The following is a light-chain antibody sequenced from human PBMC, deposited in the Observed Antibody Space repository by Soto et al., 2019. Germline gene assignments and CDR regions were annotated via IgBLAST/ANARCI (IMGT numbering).Light chain of an antibody. CDR1: TSDVGIYNL. CDR3: SSDAGSRWV. CDR2: EVD. Sequence: SALTQPASVSGSPGQSITISCSGTTSDVGIYNLVSWYQQHPGKAPKLVIYEVDKRPSGVSNRFSGSRSGNTASLTISGLQSEDEADYYCSSDAGSRWVFGGGTKLTVL. J-gene: IGLJ3*02. V-gene: IGLV2-23*02.